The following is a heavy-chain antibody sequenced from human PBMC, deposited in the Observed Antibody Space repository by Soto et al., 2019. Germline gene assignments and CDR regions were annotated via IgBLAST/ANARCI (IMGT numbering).Heavy chain of an antibody. D-gene: IGHD5-18*01. V-gene: IGHV4-34*01. Sequence: QVQLQQCGAGLLKPSETLYLTCAADGGSFSGYYWCWIRQHPGKGLEWIGDRNHVGNTNYNPSLTIRGAMSVDPAKNQFSRRRSSVTAADTSASYGARVRRAWVTTDWGQGTLVIVSS. CDR3: ARVRRAWVTTD. CDR1: GGSFSGYY. J-gene: IGHJ4*02. CDR2: RNHVGNT.